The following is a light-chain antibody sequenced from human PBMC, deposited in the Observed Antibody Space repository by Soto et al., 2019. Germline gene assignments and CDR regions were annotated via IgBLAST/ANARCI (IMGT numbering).Light chain of an antibody. V-gene: IGLV2-8*01. CDR1: SSDVGGYNY. CDR2: EVN. J-gene: IGLJ2*01. CDR3: SSYGGSNNLV. Sequence: QSALTQSPSASGSPGQSVTISCTGTSSDVGGYNYVSWYQQHPGKAPKLMIFEVNKRPSGVPDRFSGSKSGNTASLTVSGLQAEDEADYYCSSYGGSNNLVFGGGTKVTVL.